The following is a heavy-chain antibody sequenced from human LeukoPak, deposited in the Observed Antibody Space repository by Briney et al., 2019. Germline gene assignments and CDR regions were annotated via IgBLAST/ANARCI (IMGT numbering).Heavy chain of an antibody. CDR2: INHSGST. D-gene: IGHD2-2*02. Sequence: SETLSLTCAVYGGSFSGYYWSWIRQPPGKGLEWIGEINHSGSTNYNPSLKSRVTISVDTSKNQFSLKLSSVTAADTAVYYCASRTFNIVVVPAAIRYNWFDPWGQGTLVTVSS. V-gene: IGHV4-34*01. CDR3: ASRTFNIVVVPAAIRYNWFDP. J-gene: IGHJ5*02. CDR1: GGSFSGYY.